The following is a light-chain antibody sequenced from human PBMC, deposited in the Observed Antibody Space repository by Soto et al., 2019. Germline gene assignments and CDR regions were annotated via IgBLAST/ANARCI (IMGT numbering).Light chain of an antibody. Sequence: VMTQSPCTLSASEGDRATLSCRASQSVSSSYLAWYQQKPGQAPRLLIYAASSRATGIPDRFSGSGSGTDFTLTISRLEPEDLAVYYCHQYGKSPTFAGGTKVEIK. CDR3: HQYGKSPT. CDR1: QSVSSSY. CDR2: AAS. J-gene: IGKJ4*01. V-gene: IGKV3-20*01.